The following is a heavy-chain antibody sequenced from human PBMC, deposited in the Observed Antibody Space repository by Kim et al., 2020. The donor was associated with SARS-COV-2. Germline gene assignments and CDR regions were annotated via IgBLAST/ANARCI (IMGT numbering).Heavy chain of an antibody. CDR2: ISAYNGNT. V-gene: IGHV1-18*01. J-gene: IGHJ6*02. D-gene: IGHD3-3*02. Sequence: ASVKVSCKASGYTFTSYGISWVRQAPGQGLEWMGWISAYNGNTNYAQKLQGRVTMTTDTSTSTAYMELRSLRSDDTAVYYCARDELFLIFGVVRSTYYYGMDVWGQGTTVTVSS. CDR1: GYTFTSYG. CDR3: ARDELFLIFGVVRSTYYYGMDV.